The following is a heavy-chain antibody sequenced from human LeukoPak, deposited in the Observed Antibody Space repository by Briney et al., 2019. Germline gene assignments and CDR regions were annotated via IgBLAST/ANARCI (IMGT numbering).Heavy chain of an antibody. J-gene: IGHJ4*02. CDR1: GYTFTSYG. Sequence: GASVKVSCKASGYTFTSYGISWVRQAPGQGLEWMGWISAYNGNTNYAQKLQGRVTMTTNTSTSTAYMELRSLRSDDTAVYYCARGGVEDSYGYGPLEFDYWGQGTLVTVSS. CDR3: ARGGVEDSYGYGPLEFDY. CDR2: ISAYNGNT. V-gene: IGHV1-18*01. D-gene: IGHD5-18*01.